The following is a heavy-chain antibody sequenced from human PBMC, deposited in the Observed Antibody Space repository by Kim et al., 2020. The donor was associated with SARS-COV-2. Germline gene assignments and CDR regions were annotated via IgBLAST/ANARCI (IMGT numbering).Heavy chain of an antibody. CDR1: GFTFSSFS. CDR3: ARPYSSSLFRFDS. D-gene: IGHD6-13*01. CDR2: ISFDETKT. J-gene: IGHJ4*02. V-gene: IGHV3-30-3*01. Sequence: GGSLRLSCVASGFTFSSFSMHWVRQAPGKGLEWVGVISFDETKTYYADSVKGRFTISRDNSKNTVYLDMTSLNFDDTALYYCARPYSSSLFRFDSWGQGTVVAVST.